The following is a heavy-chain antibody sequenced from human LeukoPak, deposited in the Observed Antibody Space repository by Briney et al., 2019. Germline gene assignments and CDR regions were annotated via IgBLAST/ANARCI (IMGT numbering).Heavy chain of an antibody. CDR2: IYYSGST. Sequence: PSETLSLTCTVSGGSISSYYWSWIRQPPGKGLEWIGYIYYSGSTNYNPSLKSRVTISVATSKNQFSLKLSSVTAADTAVYYCARSEGVSYYDMDVWGKGTTVTVSS. CDR1: GGSISSYY. J-gene: IGHJ6*03. CDR3: ARSEGVSYYDMDV. D-gene: IGHD2-8*01. V-gene: IGHV4-59*01.